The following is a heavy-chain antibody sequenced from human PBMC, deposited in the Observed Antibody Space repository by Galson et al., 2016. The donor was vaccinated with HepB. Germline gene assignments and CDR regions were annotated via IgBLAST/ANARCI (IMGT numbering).Heavy chain of an antibody. CDR2: ISGTNGFI. Sequence: SLRLSCAASGFTFSNYNMNWVRQAPGKGLEWVSSISGTNGFIYQADSVKGRFTISRDNDKNSLYLQMNSLRVEDTAVYYCARGGGYSSGWYSFWGRGTLVTVSS. J-gene: IGHJ4*02. D-gene: IGHD6-13*01. CDR1: GFTFSNYN. V-gene: IGHV3-21*01. CDR3: ARGGGYSSGWYSF.